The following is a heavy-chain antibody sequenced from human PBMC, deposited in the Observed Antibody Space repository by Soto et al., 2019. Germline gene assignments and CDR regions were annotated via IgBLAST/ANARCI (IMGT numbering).Heavy chain of an antibody. V-gene: IGHV1-3*01. CDR2: INAGNGNT. J-gene: IGHJ4*02. Sequence: GGSLRLSCAASGFTFTSYAMHWVRQAPGQRLEWMGWINAGNGNTKYSQKFQGRVTITRDTSASTAYMELSSLRSEDTAVYYCARGHGDPDLFVGYWGQGTLVTVSS. CDR1: GFTFTSYA. D-gene: IGHD4-17*01. CDR3: ARGHGDPDLFVGY.